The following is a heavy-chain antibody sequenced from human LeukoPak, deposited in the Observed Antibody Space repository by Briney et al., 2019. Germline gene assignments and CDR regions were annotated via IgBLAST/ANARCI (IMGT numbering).Heavy chain of an antibody. CDR3: AKIGYGDYSDAFDI. CDR2: ISTSGSTI. Sequence: PGGSLRLSCAASGFTFSDYYMSWIRQAPGKGLEWISYISTSGSTIYYADSVKGRFTISRDNSKNTLYLQMNSLRAEDTAVYYCAKIGYGDYSDAFDIWGQGTMVTVSS. J-gene: IGHJ3*02. D-gene: IGHD4-17*01. CDR1: GFTFSDYY. V-gene: IGHV3-11*01.